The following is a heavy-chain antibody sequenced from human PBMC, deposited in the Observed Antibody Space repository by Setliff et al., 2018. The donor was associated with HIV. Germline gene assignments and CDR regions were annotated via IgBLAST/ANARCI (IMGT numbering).Heavy chain of an antibody. J-gene: IGHJ2*01. CDR1: GFSLSTSGVG. CDR2: IDWDDDK. Sequence: SGPTLVNPTQTLTLTCTFSGFSLSTSGVGVDWIRQPPGKALEWLTRIDWDDDKYYSTSLKSRLTISKDASRNQVVLTMTNMDPADTATYFCARARDTSGWSTGWYFDLWGRGTLVTVSS. V-gene: IGHV2-5*02. D-gene: IGHD6-13*01. CDR3: ARARDTSGWSTGWYFDL.